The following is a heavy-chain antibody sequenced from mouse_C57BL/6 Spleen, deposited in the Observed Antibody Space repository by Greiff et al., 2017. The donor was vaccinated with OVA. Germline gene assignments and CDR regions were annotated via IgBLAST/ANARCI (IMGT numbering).Heavy chain of an antibody. CDR3: ARPLSYIGDAMDY. D-gene: IGHD3-1*01. V-gene: IGHV4-1*01. J-gene: IGHJ4*01. CDR2: INPDSSTI. CDR1: GIDFSRYW. Sequence: EVKLLESGGGLVQPGGSLKLSCAASGIDFSRYWMSWVRRAPGKGLEWIGEINPDSSTINYAPSLKDKFIISRDNAKNTLYLQMSKVRSEDTALYYCARPLSYIGDAMDYWGQGTSVTVSS.